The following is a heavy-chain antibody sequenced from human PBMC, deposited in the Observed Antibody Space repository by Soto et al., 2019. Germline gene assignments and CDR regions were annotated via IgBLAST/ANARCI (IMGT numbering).Heavy chain of an antibody. Sequence: QVQLVQSGAEEKKPGASVKVSCKASGYTFTGYAMHWVRQAPGQRLEWMGWINAGNGNTKYSQKFQGRVTITRDTSASTAYMELSSLRSEYTAVYYCARAVAVPADFDYWGPGTLVTVSS. CDR1: GYTFTGYA. CDR2: INAGNGNT. V-gene: IGHV1-3*05. D-gene: IGHD6-19*01. J-gene: IGHJ4*02. CDR3: ARAVAVPADFDY.